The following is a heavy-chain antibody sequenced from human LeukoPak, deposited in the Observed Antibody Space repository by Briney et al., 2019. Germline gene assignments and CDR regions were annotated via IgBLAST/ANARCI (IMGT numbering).Heavy chain of an antibody. CDR3: AREVGYDYVWGSYRTYYFDY. D-gene: IGHD3-16*02. CDR1: GFSFRSCW. J-gene: IGHJ4*02. V-gene: IGHV3-74*01. Sequence: GGSLRLSCAASGFSFRSCWMHWVRQAPGKELVWVSRINGDGSTTNYADSVRGRLTISRDNAKNSLYLQMNSLRAEDTAVYYCAREVGYDYVWGSYRTYYFDYWGQGTLVTVSS. CDR2: INGDGSTT.